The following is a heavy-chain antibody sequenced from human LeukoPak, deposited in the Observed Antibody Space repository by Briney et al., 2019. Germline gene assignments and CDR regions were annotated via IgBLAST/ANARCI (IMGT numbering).Heavy chain of an antibody. V-gene: IGHV3-23*01. Sequence: QSGGSLRLSCAASGFTFSSYAMSWVRQAPGKGLEWVSAISGSGGSTFYADSVKGRFTISRDTSKNMVYLQMNSLRAEDTAIYYCAKDGGDGYTGDAFDIWGQGTMVTVSS. CDR2: ISGSGGST. CDR1: GFTFSSYA. J-gene: IGHJ3*02. D-gene: IGHD5-24*01. CDR3: AKDGGDGYTGDAFDI.